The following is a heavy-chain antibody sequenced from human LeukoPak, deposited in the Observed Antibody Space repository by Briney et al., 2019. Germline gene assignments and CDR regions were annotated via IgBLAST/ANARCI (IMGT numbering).Heavy chain of an antibody. CDR2: ISAYNGNT. CDR3: ARERTDLPGIAAAGAPYFDY. CDR1: GYTFTSYG. D-gene: IGHD6-13*01. J-gene: IGHJ4*02. V-gene: IGHV1-18*01. Sequence: ASVKVSCKASGYTFTSYGISWVRQAPGQGLECMGWISAYNGNTNYAQKLQGRVTMTTDTSTSTAYMELRSLRSDDTAVYYCARERTDLPGIAAAGAPYFDYWGQGTLVTVSS.